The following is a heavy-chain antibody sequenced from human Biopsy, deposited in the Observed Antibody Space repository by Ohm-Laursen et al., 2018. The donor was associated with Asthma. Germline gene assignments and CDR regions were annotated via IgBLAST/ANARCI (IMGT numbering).Heavy chain of an antibody. Sequence: SVKVSCKASGYTFINYAIHWVRQAPGQRLEWMGWINAGNGNTKYSQKFQGRVTITRDTSASTAYMDLSSLRSEDTAVYYCARTYYDFLTGQVNDAFVIWGQGTVVTVSS. D-gene: IGHD3-9*01. V-gene: IGHV1-3*01. CDR1: GYTFINYA. J-gene: IGHJ3*02. CDR3: ARTYYDFLTGQVNDAFVI. CDR2: INAGNGNT.